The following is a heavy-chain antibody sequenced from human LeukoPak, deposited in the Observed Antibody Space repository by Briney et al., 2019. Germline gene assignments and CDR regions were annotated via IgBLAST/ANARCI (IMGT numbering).Heavy chain of an antibody. D-gene: IGHD5-12*01. CDR1: GDSISSSSYY. CDR2: VYYSTNT. V-gene: IGHV4-39*01. CDR3: ARHSRSAYSGYENAFDI. Sequence: SETLSLTCTVSGDSISSSSYYWDWIRQPPGKGLEWIGNVYYSTNTYYNPSLKSRVTIFVDTSKNQFSLKLSSVTAADTAIYYCARHSRSAYSGYENAFDIWGQGTVVTVSS. J-gene: IGHJ3*02.